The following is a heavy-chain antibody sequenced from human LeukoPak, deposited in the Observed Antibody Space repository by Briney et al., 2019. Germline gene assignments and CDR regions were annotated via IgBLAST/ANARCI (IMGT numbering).Heavy chain of an antibody. V-gene: IGHV1-18*01. J-gene: IGHJ4*02. CDR3: ARKLGYCSGGSCYLCDY. CDR1: GYTFTSDG. D-gene: IGHD2-15*01. CDR2: ISAYNGNT. Sequence: GASVKVSCKASGYTFTSDGISWVRQAPGEGLEWMGWISAYNGNTNYAQKLQGRVTMTTDTSTSTAYMEWRRLRSDDTAVYYCARKLGYCSGGSCYLCDYWGQETLVTVSS.